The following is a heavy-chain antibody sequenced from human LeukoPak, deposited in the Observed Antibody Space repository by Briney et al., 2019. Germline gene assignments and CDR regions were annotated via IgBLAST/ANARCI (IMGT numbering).Heavy chain of an antibody. D-gene: IGHD3-22*01. CDR3: ARVGGLIVVVYRPNDAFDI. Sequence: ASVKVSCKASGYTFTSYDINWVRQATGQGLEWMGWMNPNSGNTGYAQKFQGRVTMTRSTSISTAYMELSSLRSEDTAVYYCARVGGLIVVVYRPNDAFDIWGQGTMVTVSS. CDR1: GYTFTSYD. J-gene: IGHJ3*02. CDR2: MNPNSGNT. V-gene: IGHV1-8*01.